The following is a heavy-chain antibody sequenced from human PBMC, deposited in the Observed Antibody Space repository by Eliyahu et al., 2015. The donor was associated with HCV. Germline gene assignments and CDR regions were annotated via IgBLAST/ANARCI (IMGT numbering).Heavy chain of an antibody. Sequence: EVQLVESGGGLVQPGGSLRLXCSASGFPFSSYAMHWVRXAPGKGLEYVSAISSNGGSTYYADSVKGRFTISRDNSKNTLYLQMSSLRAEDTAVYYCVKDSLQAHKGTTWGQGTLVTVSS. D-gene: IGHD3/OR15-3a*01. J-gene: IGHJ5*02. CDR2: ISSNGGST. CDR1: GFPFSSYA. V-gene: IGHV3-64D*08. CDR3: VKDSLQAHKGTT.